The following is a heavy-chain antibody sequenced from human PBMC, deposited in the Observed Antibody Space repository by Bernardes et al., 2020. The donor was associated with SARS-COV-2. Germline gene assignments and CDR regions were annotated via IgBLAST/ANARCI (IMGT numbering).Heavy chain of an antibody. Sequence: GESRRLACAASGFTFSSYWMHWVRQVPGKGLVWVSRINTDGRTTTYADSVKGRFTISRDNGKNTLYLQMNSLRAEDTAVYYCVRGPSDGHGRFEYWGQGALVTVSS. CDR1: GFTFSSYW. CDR2: INTDGRTT. J-gene: IGHJ4*02. CDR3: VRGPSDGHGRFEY. V-gene: IGHV3-74*03.